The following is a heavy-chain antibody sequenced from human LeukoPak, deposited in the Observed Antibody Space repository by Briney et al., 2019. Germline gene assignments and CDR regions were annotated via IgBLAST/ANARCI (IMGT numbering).Heavy chain of an antibody. Sequence: SETLSLTCSVSGGSISSYSWNWIRQPAGKGLEWIGRFYTSGTTNYNPSLKSRVTMSIDTSKNQVSLKMRSVTAADTAVYYCARGGNGWYVRYYFDYWGQGTLVTVSS. J-gene: IGHJ4*02. CDR3: ARGGNGWYVRYYFDY. V-gene: IGHV4-4*07. D-gene: IGHD6-19*01. CDR2: FYTSGTT. CDR1: GGSISSYS.